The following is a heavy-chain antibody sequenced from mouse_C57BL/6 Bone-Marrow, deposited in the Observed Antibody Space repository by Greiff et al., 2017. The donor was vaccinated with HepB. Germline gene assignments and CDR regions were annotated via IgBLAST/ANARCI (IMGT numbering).Heavy chain of an antibody. J-gene: IGHJ4*01. Sequence: VKLMESGAELMKPGASVKLSCKATGYTFTGYWIEWVKQRPGHGLEWIGEILPGSGSTNYNEKFKGKATFTADTSSNTAYMQLSSLTTEDSAIYYCASRGTIYYDYDGYAMDYWGQGTSVTVSS. CDR3: ASRGTIYYDYDGYAMDY. CDR2: ILPGSGST. CDR1: GYTFTGYW. V-gene: IGHV1-9*01. D-gene: IGHD2-4*01.